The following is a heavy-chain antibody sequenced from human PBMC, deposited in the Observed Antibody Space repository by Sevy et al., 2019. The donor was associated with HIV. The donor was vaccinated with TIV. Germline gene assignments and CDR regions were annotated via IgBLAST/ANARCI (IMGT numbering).Heavy chain of an antibody. J-gene: IGHJ3*02. CDR2: IYHSGNS. D-gene: IGHD3-22*01. V-gene: IGHV4-30-4*01. Sequence: SETLSLTCTVSGGSISDGGDYWTWIRQSPKKGLEWIGSIYHSGNSYYHPSLKSRLTISLNTSKNQFSLRLNSVTAADTAVYYCATSPSYYYDRSGYYVGAFDIRGQGTMVTVSS. CDR1: GGSISDGGDY. CDR3: ATSPSYYYDRSGYYVGAFDI.